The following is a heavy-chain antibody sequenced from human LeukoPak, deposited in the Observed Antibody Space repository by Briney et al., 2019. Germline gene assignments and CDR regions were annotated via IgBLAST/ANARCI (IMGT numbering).Heavy chain of an antibody. CDR1: GDSISRYY. Sequence: SETLSLTCSVSGDSISRYYWSWIRQPAGKGLEWIGRIYPNEGRTDDNPSLKSRVTMSLDTSKNQWSLKLRSVTAADTAVYYCARDVHGRSLDTWGRGTLVTVSS. CDR2: IYPNEGRT. CDR3: ARDVHGRSLDT. J-gene: IGHJ5*02. V-gene: IGHV4-4*07.